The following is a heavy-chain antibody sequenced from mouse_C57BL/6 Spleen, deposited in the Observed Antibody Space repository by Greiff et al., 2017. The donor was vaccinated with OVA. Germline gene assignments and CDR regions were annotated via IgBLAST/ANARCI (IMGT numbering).Heavy chain of an antibody. CDR3: ARGCYYDPYWYFYV. Sequence: VQLQQPGAELVKPGASVKLSCKASGYTFTSYWMHWVKQRPGQGLEWIGMIHPNSGSTNYNEKFKSKATLTVDKSSSTAYMQLSSLTSEDSAVYYGARGCYYDPYWYFYVWGTGTTVTVSS. D-gene: IGHD2-4*01. CDR1: GYTFTSYW. J-gene: IGHJ1*03. V-gene: IGHV1-64*01. CDR2: IHPNSGST.